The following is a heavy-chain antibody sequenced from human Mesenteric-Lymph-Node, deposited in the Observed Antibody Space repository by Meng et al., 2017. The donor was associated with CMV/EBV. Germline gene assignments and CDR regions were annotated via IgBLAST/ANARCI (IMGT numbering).Heavy chain of an antibody. J-gene: IGHJ4*02. V-gene: IGHV3-43*01. D-gene: IGHD2-8*02. CDR2: ISCDGVST. Sequence: GESLKISCAASGFTFDDYTMHWVRQAPGKGLEWVSFISCDGVSTYYADSVKGRFTISRDNSKNSLYLQMNSLRTEDTAVYYCARATCGVITFTLSTYHLDQWGQGTLVTVSS. CDR1: GFTFDDYT. CDR3: ARATCGVITFTLSTYHLDQ.